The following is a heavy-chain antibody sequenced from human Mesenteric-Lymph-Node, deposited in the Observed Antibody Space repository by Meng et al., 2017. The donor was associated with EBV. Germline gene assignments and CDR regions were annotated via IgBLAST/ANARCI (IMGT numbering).Heavy chain of an antibody. J-gene: IGHJ4*02. CDR2: VYYTGST. D-gene: IGHD5-12*01. Sequence: QLRAQASGPGPVKPSETLSPTCTVPGGSIRSSSYFWGWIRQPPGKGLEWMGSVYYTGSTYYNLSLKSRVIISVDTSENQFSLRLSSVTAADTAVYYCASVGYSESYYADYWGQGTLVTVSS. CDR3: ASVGYSESYYADY. V-gene: IGHV4-39*07. CDR1: GGSIRSSSYF.